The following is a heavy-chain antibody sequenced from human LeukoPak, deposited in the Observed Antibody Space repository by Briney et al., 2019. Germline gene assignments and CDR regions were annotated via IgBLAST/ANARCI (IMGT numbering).Heavy chain of an antibody. Sequence: SETLSLTCTVSGGSISSYYWSWIRQPPGKGLEWIGYIYYSGSTSYNPSLKSRVTISVDTSKNQFSLKLSSVTAADTAVYYCARHMGLGYSYGYPYFDYWGQGTLVTVSS. D-gene: IGHD5-18*01. V-gene: IGHV4-59*08. CDR2: IYYSGST. CDR3: ARHMGLGYSYGYPYFDY. CDR1: GGSISSYY. J-gene: IGHJ4*02.